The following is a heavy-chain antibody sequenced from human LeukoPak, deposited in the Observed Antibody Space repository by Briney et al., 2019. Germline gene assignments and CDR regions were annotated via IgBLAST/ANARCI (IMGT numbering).Heavy chain of an antibody. CDR2: ISYDGSNK. J-gene: IGHJ4*02. V-gene: IGHV3-30*04. CDR3: ARESLEYSYGYVIDY. D-gene: IGHD5-18*01. CDR1: GFTFSSYA. Sequence: GGSLRLSCAASGFTFSSYAMHWVRQAPGKGLEWVAVISYDGSNKYYADSVKGRFTISRDNSKNTLYLQMNGLRAEDTAVYYCARESLEYSYGYVIDYWGQGTLVTVSS.